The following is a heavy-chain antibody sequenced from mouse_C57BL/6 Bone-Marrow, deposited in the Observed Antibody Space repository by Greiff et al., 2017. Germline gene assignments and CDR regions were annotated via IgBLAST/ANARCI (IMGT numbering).Heavy chain of an antibody. CDR1: GYTFTDYY. Sequence: EVHLQQSGPELVKPGASVKISCKASGYTFTDYYMNWVKQSHGKSLEWIGDINPNNGGTSYNQKLKGKAALTVDKSSSTAYMELRSLTSEDSAVYYCARDYYGSSWYFDYWGQGTILTVSS. J-gene: IGHJ2*01. V-gene: IGHV1-26*01. CDR2: INPNNGGT. CDR3: ARDYYGSSWYFDY. D-gene: IGHD1-1*01.